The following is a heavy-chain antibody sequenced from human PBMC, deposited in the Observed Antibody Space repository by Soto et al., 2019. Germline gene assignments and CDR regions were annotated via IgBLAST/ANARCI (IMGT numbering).Heavy chain of an antibody. V-gene: IGHV3-7*01. D-gene: IGHD3-10*01. CDR3: AKDLTYYGSAPGSDYNPISNAY. CDR1: GFTFSSYW. Sequence: EVYLVESGGGLVQPGASLRLSCAASGFTFSSYWMTWVRQAPGKGLEWVANINQDGSEKYYVDSVRGRFSISRDNAKNSLSLQMSSLRAEDTAVYYCAKDLTYYGSAPGSDYNPISNAYWGQGTLVTVSS. J-gene: IGHJ4*02. CDR2: INQDGSEK.